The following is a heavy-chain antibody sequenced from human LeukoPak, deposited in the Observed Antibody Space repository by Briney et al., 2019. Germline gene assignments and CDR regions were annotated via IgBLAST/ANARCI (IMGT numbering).Heavy chain of an antibody. D-gene: IGHD2-15*01. V-gene: IGHV3-48*03. CDR3: ARGVYCSGGSCFFKFGY. CDR2: ISNSGSTI. J-gene: IGHJ4*02. CDR1: GFTFSIHE. Sequence: GGSLRLSCAASGFTFSIHEMNWVRQAPGKGLEWVSYISNSGSTIYYADSVKGRFTISGDNAKNSLYLQMNSLRAEDTAVYYCARGVYCSGGSCFFKFGYWGQGTLVTVSS.